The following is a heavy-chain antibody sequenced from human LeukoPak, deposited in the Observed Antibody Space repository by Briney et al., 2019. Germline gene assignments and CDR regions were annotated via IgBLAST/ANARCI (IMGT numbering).Heavy chain of an antibody. Sequence: ASVKVSCKASGYTFTDYYLHWVRQVPGQGLEWMGWMNPNSGDASHAQKFQGRVTLTRDTSISTAYMNLTRLTSDDTAVYYCARDSEEYYYGSGSWFDPWGQGTLVTVSS. CDR3: ARDSEEYYYGSGSWFDP. D-gene: IGHD3-10*01. CDR2: MNPNSGDA. CDR1: GYTFTDYY. J-gene: IGHJ5*02. V-gene: IGHV1-2*02.